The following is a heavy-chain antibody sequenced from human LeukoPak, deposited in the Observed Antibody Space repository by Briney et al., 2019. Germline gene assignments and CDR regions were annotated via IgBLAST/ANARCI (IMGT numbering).Heavy chain of an antibody. V-gene: IGHV3-30*03. CDR1: GFTFSSSG. CDR2: VSYDGRNK. J-gene: IGHJ4*02. Sequence: PGGSLRLSCAASGFTFSSSGMHWVRQAPGKGLEWVAVVSYDGRNKYYTDSVKGRFTISRDNFKNTLYLQMNSLRAEDTAVYYCARGGSTRIYYFDYWGQGTLVTVSS. CDR3: ARGGSTRIYYFDY.